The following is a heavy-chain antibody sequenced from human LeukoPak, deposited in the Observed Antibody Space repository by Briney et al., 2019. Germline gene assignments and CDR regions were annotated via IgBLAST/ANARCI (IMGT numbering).Heavy chain of an antibody. V-gene: IGHV3-48*03. CDR2: ISSSVGTI. CDR3: AKNKSPLRYFVLYYFDY. J-gene: IGHJ4*02. CDR1: GFTFSSYE. D-gene: IGHD3-9*01. Sequence: AGGSLRLSCAASGFTFSSYEMNWVRQAPGKGLEWVSYISSSVGTIYYADSVKGRFTISRDNAKNSLYLQMNSLRAEDTAVYYCAKNKSPLRYFVLYYFDYWGQGTLVTVSS.